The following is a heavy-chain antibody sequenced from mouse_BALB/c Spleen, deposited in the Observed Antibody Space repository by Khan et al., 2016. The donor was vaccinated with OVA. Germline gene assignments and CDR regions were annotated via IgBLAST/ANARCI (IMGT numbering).Heavy chain of an antibody. V-gene: IGHV5-17*02. CDR1: GFTFSRFG. J-gene: IGHJ2*01. CDR3: ARDSNFDY. CDR2: ISSGSSTI. Sequence: EVELVESGGGLVQPGGSRKLSCAASGFTFSRFGMHWVRQAPEKGLEWVPYISSGSSTIYYGDTVKGRFTISRDNPKNTLFLQMTSLRSEDTAMYYCARDSNFDYWGQGTTLTVSS.